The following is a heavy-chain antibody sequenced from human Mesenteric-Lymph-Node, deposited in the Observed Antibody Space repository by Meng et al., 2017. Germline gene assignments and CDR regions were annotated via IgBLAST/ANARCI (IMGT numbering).Heavy chain of an antibody. D-gene: IGHD3-3*01. CDR1: GFTFRTYE. CDR3: ARALDQGYYDFWSGYYPTRHSRAFDI. V-gene: IGHV3-48*03. Sequence: GESLKISCAASGFTFRTYEMNWVRQAPGKGLEWISYISSSGSTIYYADSVKGRFTISRDNAKNSLYLQMNSLRAEDTAVYYCARALDQGYYDFWSGYYPTRHSRAFDIWGQGTMVTVSS. CDR2: ISSSGSTI. J-gene: IGHJ3*02.